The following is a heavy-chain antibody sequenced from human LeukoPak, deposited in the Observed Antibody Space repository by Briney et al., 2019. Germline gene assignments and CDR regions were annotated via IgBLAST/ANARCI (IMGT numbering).Heavy chain of an antibody. J-gene: IGHJ5*02. Sequence: VKVSCNASGGTFSSYAISWVRQAPGQGLEWMGGIIPIFGTANYAQKFQGRVTITADESTSTAYMELSSLRSEDTAVYYCAREGYCSSTSCRNWFDPWGQGTLVTVSS. CDR1: GGTFSSYA. CDR3: AREGYCSSTSCRNWFDP. V-gene: IGHV1-69*01. D-gene: IGHD2-2*01. CDR2: IIPIFGTA.